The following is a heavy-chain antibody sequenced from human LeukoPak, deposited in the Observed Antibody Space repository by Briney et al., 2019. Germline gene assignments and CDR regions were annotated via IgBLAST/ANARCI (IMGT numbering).Heavy chain of an antibody. V-gene: IGHV4-31*03. Sequence: PSQTLSLTCTVSGGSISSGGYYWSWIRQHPGKGLEWIGYIYYSGSTYYNPSLKSRVTISVDTSKNQFSLKLSSVTAADTAVYYCARESYDSSGKPGGFDYWGQGTLVIVSS. D-gene: IGHD3-22*01. CDR1: GGSISSGGYY. CDR2: IYYSGST. CDR3: ARESYDSSGKPGGFDY. J-gene: IGHJ4*02.